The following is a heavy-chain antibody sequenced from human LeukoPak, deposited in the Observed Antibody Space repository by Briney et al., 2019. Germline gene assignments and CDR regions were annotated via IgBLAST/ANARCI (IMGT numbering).Heavy chain of an antibody. J-gene: IGHJ4*02. Sequence: GGSLRLSCVASGITFSTYAMSWVRQAPGKGLEWVSVISSSGSSTYYADSVKGRFTISRDNLKNTLYLQMNSLRAEDTAVYYCAKSHYYDSSGSPDYWGQGTLVTVSS. CDR2: ISSSGSST. CDR3: AKSHYYDSSGSPDY. D-gene: IGHD3-22*01. CDR1: GITFSTYA. V-gene: IGHV3-23*01.